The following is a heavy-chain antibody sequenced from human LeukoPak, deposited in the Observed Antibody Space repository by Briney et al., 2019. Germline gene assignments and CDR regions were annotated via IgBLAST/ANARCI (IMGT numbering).Heavy chain of an antibody. D-gene: IGHD5-18*01. CDR1: GFTFSSYS. J-gene: IGHJ4*02. V-gene: IGHV3-21*01. CDR2: ISSSSSYI. CDR3: ARVGDSYGSRFPDY. Sequence: GGSLRLSCAASGFTFSSYSMNWVRQAPGKGLEWVSSISSSSSYIYYADSVKGRFTISRDNAKNSLYLQMNSLRAEDTAVYYCARVGDSYGSRFPDYWGQGTLVTVSS.